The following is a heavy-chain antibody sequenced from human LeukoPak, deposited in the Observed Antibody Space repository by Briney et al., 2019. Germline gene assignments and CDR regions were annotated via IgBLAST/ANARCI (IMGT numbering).Heavy chain of an antibody. D-gene: IGHD2-15*01. Sequence: GGSLRLSCAASGFTVSSNYMSWVRQAPGKGLVWVSRINSDGSSTSYADSVKGRFTISRDNAKNTLYLQMNSLRAEDTAVYYCARDGGVIDYWGQGTLVTVSS. CDR2: INSDGSST. V-gene: IGHV3-74*01. CDR1: GFTVSSNY. J-gene: IGHJ4*02. CDR3: ARDGGVIDY.